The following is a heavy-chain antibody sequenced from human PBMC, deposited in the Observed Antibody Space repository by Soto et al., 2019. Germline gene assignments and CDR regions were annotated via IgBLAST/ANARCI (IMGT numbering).Heavy chain of an antibody. J-gene: IGHJ4*02. CDR3: ARGGYYDSSAHYSFDC. D-gene: IGHD3-22*01. CDR2: ISSGSTTI. Sequence: PGGSLRLSCAASGFIFSSYSMNWVRQAPGKGLEWVSYISSGSTTIYYADSLKGRFTVSRDNAKKSLYLQMNNLRDEDTAVYYCARGGYYDSSAHYSFDCWGQGALVTVSS. V-gene: IGHV3-48*02. CDR1: GFIFSSYS.